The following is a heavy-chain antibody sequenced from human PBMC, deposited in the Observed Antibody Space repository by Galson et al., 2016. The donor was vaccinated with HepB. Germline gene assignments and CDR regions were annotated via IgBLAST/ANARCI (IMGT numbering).Heavy chain of an antibody. J-gene: IGHJ4*02. V-gene: IGHV3-11*04. Sequence: SLRLSCAASGVTFTDCYMSWIRQAPGKGLEWLSYITSSGTTTYDADSVRGRFTISRDNSKNTLYLQMSSLRADDTAVYYCAKSHLREAQIDSWGQGTLVTVSS. CDR3: AKSHLREAQIDS. CDR1: GVTFTDCY. CDR2: ITSSGTTT. D-gene: IGHD5-24*01.